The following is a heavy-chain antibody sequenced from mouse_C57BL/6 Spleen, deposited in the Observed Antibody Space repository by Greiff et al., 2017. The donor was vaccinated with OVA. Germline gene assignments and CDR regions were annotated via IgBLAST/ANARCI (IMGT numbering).Heavy chain of an antibody. D-gene: IGHD2-2*01. CDR1: GFTFSDYG. V-gene: IGHV5-17*01. CDR3: ARSGVKYFDY. J-gene: IGHJ2*01. Sequence: EVMLVESGGGLVKPGGSLKLSCAASGFTFSDYGMHWVRQAPEKGLEWVAYISSGSSTIYYADTVKGRFTISRDNAKNTLFLQMTSLRSEDTAMYYCARSGVKYFDYWGQGTTLTVSS. CDR2: ISSGSSTI.